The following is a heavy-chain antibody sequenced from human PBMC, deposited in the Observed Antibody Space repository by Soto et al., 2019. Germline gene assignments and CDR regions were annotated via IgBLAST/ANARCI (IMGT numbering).Heavy chain of an antibody. V-gene: IGHV1-3*01. CDR3: ARSDGPLGDY. J-gene: IGHJ4*02. CDR2: INAGNGNT. CDR1: GYTFTSYA. D-gene: IGHD4-17*01. Sequence: VQLVQSGAEVKKPGASVKVSCKASGYTFTSYAMHWVRQAPGQRLEWMGWINAGNGNTKYSQKFQGRVTITRDTSASTAYRELSSLRSEDTAVYYCARSDGPLGDYWGQGTLVTVSS.